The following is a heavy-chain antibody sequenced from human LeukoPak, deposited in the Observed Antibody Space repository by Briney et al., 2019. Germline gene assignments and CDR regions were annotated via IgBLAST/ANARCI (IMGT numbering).Heavy chain of an antibody. CDR1: GFTFRDYT. J-gene: IGHJ4*02. Sequence: GGSLRLSCAASGFTFRDYTMNWVRQAPGKGLEWVSAISKSGTYIKYADSVKGRFIVSRDNAKNSLFLQMNSLRVEDTVVYYCAREVVIVVEPAANTIDYWGQGTRVTVSS. CDR3: AREVVIVVEPAANTIDY. D-gene: IGHD2-2*01. CDR2: ISKSGTYI. V-gene: IGHV3-21*01.